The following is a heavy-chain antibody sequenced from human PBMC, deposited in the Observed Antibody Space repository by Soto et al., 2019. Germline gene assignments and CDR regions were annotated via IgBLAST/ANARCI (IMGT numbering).Heavy chain of an antibody. J-gene: IGHJ5*02. D-gene: IGHD6-13*01. V-gene: IGHV1-2*02. CDR1: GYTFTGYS. CDR3: ARKLVRASWSLGGWFDP. CDR2: VNPNSGDT. Sequence: ASVKVSCKASGYTFTGYSIYWVRQAPGQGLEWVGWVNPNSGDTNYAQNFQGRVTMTRDTSITTAYMELSRLRSDDTAVYYCARKLVRASWSLGGWFDPWGQGTLVTVSS.